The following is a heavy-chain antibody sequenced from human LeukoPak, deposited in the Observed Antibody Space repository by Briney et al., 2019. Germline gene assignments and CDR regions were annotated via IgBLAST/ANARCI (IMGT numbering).Heavy chain of an antibody. J-gene: IGHJ4*02. CDR2: IIPIFGTA. V-gene: IGHV1-69*06. Sequence: SVKVSCKASGGTFSSYAISWVRQAPGQGLEWMGRIIPIFGTANYAQKFQGRVAITADKSTSTAYMELSSLRSEDTAVYYCAREMLSRITMVRGATQAGEFDYWGQGTLVTVSS. D-gene: IGHD3-10*01. CDR3: AREMLSRITMVRGATQAGEFDY. CDR1: GGTFSSYA.